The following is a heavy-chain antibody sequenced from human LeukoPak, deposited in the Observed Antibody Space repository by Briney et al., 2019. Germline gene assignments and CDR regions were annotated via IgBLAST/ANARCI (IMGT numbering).Heavy chain of an antibody. CDR1: GYTFTSYG. D-gene: IGHD3-22*01. CDR3: ATDRSNQYYYDSSGRAFDI. Sequence: ASVKVSCKASGYTFTSYGNSWVRQAPGQGLEWMGWISAYNGNTNYAQKLQGRVTMTEDTSTDTAYMELSSLRSEDTAVYYCATDRSNQYYYDSSGRAFDIWGQGTMVTVSS. J-gene: IGHJ3*02. V-gene: IGHV1-18*01. CDR2: ISAYNGNT.